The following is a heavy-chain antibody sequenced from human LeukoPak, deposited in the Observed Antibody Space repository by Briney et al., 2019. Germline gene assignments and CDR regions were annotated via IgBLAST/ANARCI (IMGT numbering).Heavy chain of an antibody. V-gene: IGHV4-39*01. CDR2: IFYSGST. J-gene: IGHJ4*02. CDR1: GGSISSSSYY. Sequence: PSETLSLTCTVSGGSISSSSYYWGWIRQPPGKGLEWIGSIFYSGSTYYNPSLKSRVTISVDTSKNQFSLKLSSVTAADTAVYYCARLPPDAASYYCFDYWGQGTLVTVSS. CDR3: ARLPPDAASYYCFDY. D-gene: IGHD2-15*01.